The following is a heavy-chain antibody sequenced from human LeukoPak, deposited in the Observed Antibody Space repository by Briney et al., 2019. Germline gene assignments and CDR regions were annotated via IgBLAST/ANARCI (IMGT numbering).Heavy chain of an antibody. CDR3: ARRRDTSSWDSHGDAFDI. Sequence: GESLEISCKGSGYSFTNYWIGWVRQMSGKGLEWMAIMFPGDSETKYSPSFQGQVTISIDKSINTAYLQWSSLKASDTAMYYCARRRDTSSWDSHGDAFDIWGQGTMVIVS. V-gene: IGHV5-51*01. D-gene: IGHD6-13*01. CDR1: GYSFTNYW. J-gene: IGHJ3*02. CDR2: MFPGDSET.